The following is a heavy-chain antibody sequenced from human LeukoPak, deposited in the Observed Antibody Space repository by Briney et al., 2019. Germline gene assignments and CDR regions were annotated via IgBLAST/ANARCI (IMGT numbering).Heavy chain of an antibody. CDR3: ARGLKSGSYYGWFDP. CDR2: IKPSGGTT. D-gene: IGHD3-10*01. J-gene: IGHJ5*02. Sequence: ASVKVSCKASGYSISSYYLHWVRQATGQGLEWMGIIKPSGGTTSYAQKFQGRVTMTSDTSTNTVYMELSSLRSDDSAIYYCARGLKSGSYYGWFDPWGQGTLVSVSS. V-gene: IGHV1-46*01. CDR1: GYSISSYY.